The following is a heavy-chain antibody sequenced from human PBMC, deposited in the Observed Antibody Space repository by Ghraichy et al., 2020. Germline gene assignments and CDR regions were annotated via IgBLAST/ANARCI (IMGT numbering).Heavy chain of an antibody. J-gene: IGHJ4*02. CDR3: ATDPGSPSFA. V-gene: IGHV3-48*01. CDR1: GFSFSSAD. D-gene: IGHD3-10*01. Sequence: GGSLRLSCAASGFSFSSADMNWVRQAPGKGLEWLSYISCGSYTIYYADSVRGRFTISRDNAKKSLYLQMNSLRADDTAVYYCATDPGSPSFAWGQGTLLTVSS. CDR2: ISCGSYTI.